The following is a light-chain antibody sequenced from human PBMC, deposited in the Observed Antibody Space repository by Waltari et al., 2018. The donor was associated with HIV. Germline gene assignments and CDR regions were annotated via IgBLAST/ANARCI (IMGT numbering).Light chain of an antibody. CDR1: NSDVGHSNY. CDR3: SSYTGRSTEVV. J-gene: IGLJ3*02. Sequence: QSALTQPASVSGSPGQSITISCTGTNSDVGHSNYVSWYQQHPGKVPKLMLYEVSNRPSGVSNRFSGSKSGNTASLTISGLQAEDEADYYCSSYTGRSTEVVFGGGTKLTVL. CDR2: EVS. V-gene: IGLV2-14*01.